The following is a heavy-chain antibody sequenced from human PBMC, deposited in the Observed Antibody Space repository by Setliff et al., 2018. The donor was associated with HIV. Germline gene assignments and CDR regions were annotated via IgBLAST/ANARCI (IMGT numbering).Heavy chain of an antibody. J-gene: IGHJ4*02. Sequence: PSETLSLTCTVSGGSISSGNYYWNWIRQHPGKGLEWIGEISHSGSPNYNPSLKSRVTMSRDTSKNQLSLSLSSVTAADTTVYYCARVRFFARIGYFARPYYFRDSWGQGTLVTVSS. V-gene: IGHV4-39*07. CDR1: GGSISSGNYY. CDR3: ARVRFFARIGYFARPYYFRDS. CDR2: ISHSGSP. D-gene: IGHD3-22*01.